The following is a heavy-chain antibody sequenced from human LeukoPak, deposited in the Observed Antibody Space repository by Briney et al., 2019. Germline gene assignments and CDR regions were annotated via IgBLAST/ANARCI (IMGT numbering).Heavy chain of an antibody. CDR2: IYHSGST. V-gene: IGHV4-4*02. Sequence: SGTLSLTCAVSGGSISSSNWWSWVRQPPGKGLEWIGEIYHSGSTNYNPSLKSRVTISVDKSKNQFSLKLSSVTAADTAVYYCARTPVRDGYNKGGWFDPWGRGTLVTVSS. CDR1: GGSISSSNW. CDR3: ARTPVRDGYNKGGWFDP. D-gene: IGHD5-24*01. J-gene: IGHJ5*02.